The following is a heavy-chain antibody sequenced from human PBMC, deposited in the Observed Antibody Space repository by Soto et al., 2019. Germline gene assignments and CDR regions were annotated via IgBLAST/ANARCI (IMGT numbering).Heavy chain of an antibody. D-gene: IGHD2-15*01. CDR2: ISGSDDTT. Sequence: EVRLLESGGDLLQPGGSLRLSCAVSGFNCLKYGMNWVRQAPGKGPEWVSSISGSDDTTYYADSVRGRFTISRDSSTNTLFLQMNNLRREDTALYFCAKDRFTSAIRKQWWFDVCGRGTLVSVSS. CDR3: AKDRFTSAIRKQWWFDV. V-gene: IGHV3-23*01. CDR1: GFNCLKYG. J-gene: IGHJ2*01.